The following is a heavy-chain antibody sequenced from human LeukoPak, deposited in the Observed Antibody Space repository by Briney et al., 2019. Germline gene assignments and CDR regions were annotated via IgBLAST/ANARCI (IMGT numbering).Heavy chain of an antibody. CDR2: ISRSGRTI. V-gene: IGHV3-11*01. CDR1: GFTFIDYY. J-gene: IGHJ4*02. D-gene: IGHD4-17*01. Sequence: RGSLILSFSASGFTFIDYYISSVRQAPGKVLGWVSYISRSGRTINYASSVKGRFTISRDNAKNSLYLQMNSLRAEDTAVYYCGRRTVTTDYWGQGTLVTVSS. CDR3: GRRTVTTDY.